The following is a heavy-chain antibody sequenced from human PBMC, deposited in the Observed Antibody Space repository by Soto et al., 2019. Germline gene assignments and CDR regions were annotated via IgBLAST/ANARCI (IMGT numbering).Heavy chain of an antibody. V-gene: IGHV4-30-4*01. CDR2: IYYSGST. CDR3: ARDRRLSGYSYGYFDY. D-gene: IGHD5-18*01. Sequence: SETLSLTCTVSGGSIISGDYYWIWIRQSPGKGLEWIGYIYYSGSTHYNPSLKSQVTISVDTSKNQFSLKLSSVTAADTAVYYCARDRRLSGYSYGYFDYWGQGTLVTVSS. J-gene: IGHJ4*02. CDR1: GGSIISGDYY.